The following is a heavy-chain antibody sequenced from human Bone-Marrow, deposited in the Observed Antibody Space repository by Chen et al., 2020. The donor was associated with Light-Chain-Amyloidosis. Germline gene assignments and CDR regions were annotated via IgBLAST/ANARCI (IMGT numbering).Heavy chain of an antibody. CDR3: AKDISYDDILPGYPADAFDI. J-gene: IGHJ3*02. Sequence: EVQLVESGGGLLQRGGSLRLSCAASGFAFSSYAMSWVRQAPGKGLEWVVTISGSGGSRYDGDSVKGRLTISRDNSKNGLFLQMNSLRAEDTAVYYWAKDISYDDILPGYPADAFDIWGQGTMVTVSS. D-gene: IGHD3-9*01. V-gene: IGHV3-23*04. CDR1: GFAFSSYA. CDR2: ISGSGGSR.